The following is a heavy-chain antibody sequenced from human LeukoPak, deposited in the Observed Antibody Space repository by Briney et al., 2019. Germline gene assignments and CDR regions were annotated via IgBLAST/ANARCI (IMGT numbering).Heavy chain of an antibody. D-gene: IGHD3-9*01. CDR1: GFTFSRYV. Sequence: GGSLRPSCAASGFTFSRYVMTWVRQAPGKGLEWVAFIRYDGSNKYYADSVKGRFTISRDDSKNTLYLQMNSLRAEDTAAYYCAKGYYFDILSGYSSLDSWGQGTLVTVSS. CDR2: IRYDGSNK. J-gene: IGHJ4*02. V-gene: IGHV3-30*02. CDR3: AKGYYFDILSGYSSLDS.